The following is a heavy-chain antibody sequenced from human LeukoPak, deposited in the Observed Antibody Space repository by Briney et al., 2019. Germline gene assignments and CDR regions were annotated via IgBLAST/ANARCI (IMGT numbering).Heavy chain of an antibody. D-gene: IGHD3-3*01. CDR2: IIGSGATT. CDR1: GFSFTSYA. V-gene: IGHV3-23*01. CDR3: AKGSDFWSGSYTGSDWFAP. Sequence: TGGSLRLSCVASGFSFTSYAMTWVRQPPGKGLEWLSTIIGSGATTHYSDSVRGRFTVSRDNSKNTLFLEISSLRGDDMAVYYCAKGSDFWSGSYTGSDWFAPRGQGTLVIVSS. J-gene: IGHJ5*02.